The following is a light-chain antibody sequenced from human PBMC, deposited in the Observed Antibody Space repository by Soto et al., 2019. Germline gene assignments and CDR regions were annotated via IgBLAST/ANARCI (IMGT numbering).Light chain of an antibody. CDR1: QTISTY. V-gene: IGKV1-39*01. Sequence: DIQMTQSPSALSASVGDRVTITCRAGQTISTYLNWYQQKPGKAPRLLIYDASSLLSGVPSRFSGSGSGTDFTLTISSLQPEDFATYYCQQSYSTPRTFGGGTKVDIK. CDR3: QQSYSTPRT. J-gene: IGKJ4*01. CDR2: DAS.